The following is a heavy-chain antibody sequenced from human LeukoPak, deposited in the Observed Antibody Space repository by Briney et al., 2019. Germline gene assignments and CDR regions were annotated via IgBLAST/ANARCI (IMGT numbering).Heavy chain of an antibody. CDR1: GGSISSYY. CDR2: IYYSGST. D-gene: IGHD6-13*01. V-gene: IGHV4-59*08. J-gene: IGHJ6*02. Sequence: ETLSLTCTVSGGSISSYYWSWIRQAPGKGLEWIGDIYYSGSTKYNPSLKSRFTISVDTSTNPFSLKLSSLTAADTAVYYCARQKYSSSWPVYYYYGMDVWGQGTTVTVSS. CDR3: ARQKYSSSWPVYYYYGMDV.